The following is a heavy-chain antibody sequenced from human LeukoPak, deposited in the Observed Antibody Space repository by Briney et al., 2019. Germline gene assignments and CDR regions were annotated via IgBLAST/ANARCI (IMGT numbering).Heavy chain of an antibody. V-gene: IGHV1-2*02. Sequence: SVKVSCKASGYTFTGYYMHWVRQAPGQGLEWMGWINPNSGGTNYAQKFQGRVTMTTDTSTSTAYMELRSLRSDDTAVYYCARDGSGSYYRFPDYWGQGTLVTVSS. CDR3: ARDGSGSYYRFPDY. CDR1: GYTFTGYY. D-gene: IGHD1-26*01. CDR2: INPNSGGT. J-gene: IGHJ4*02.